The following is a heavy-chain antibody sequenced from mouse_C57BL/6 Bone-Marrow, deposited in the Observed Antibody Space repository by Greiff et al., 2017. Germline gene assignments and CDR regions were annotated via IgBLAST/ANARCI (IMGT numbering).Heavy chain of an antibody. CDR1: GYTFTDYT. CDR3: ARREWLLLAWFAY. V-gene: IGHV1-78*01. CDR2: IYPRDGST. Sequence: QVHLKQSDAELVKPGASVKISCKASGYTFTDYTIHWMKQRPEQGLEWIGYIYPRDGSTKYNEKFKGKATLTADKSSSTAYMQLNSLTSEDSAVYFCARREWLLLAWFAYWGQGTLVTVSA. D-gene: IGHD2-3*01. J-gene: IGHJ3*01.